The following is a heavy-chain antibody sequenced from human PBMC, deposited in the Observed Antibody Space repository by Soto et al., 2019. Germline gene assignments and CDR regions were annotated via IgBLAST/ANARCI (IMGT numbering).Heavy chain of an antibody. Sequence: GGSLRLSCAASGFNFSSYVMHWVRQAPGKGLEWVAVIWYDGGNKYYADSVKGRFTISRDNSKNTLYLQMNSLRAEDTAVYYCARDGQWLPRDGLRSSYYFDYWGQGTLVTVPS. CDR2: IWYDGGNK. CDR1: GFNFSSYV. D-gene: IGHD6-19*01. J-gene: IGHJ4*02. CDR3: ARDGQWLPRDGLRSSYYFDY. V-gene: IGHV3-33*01.